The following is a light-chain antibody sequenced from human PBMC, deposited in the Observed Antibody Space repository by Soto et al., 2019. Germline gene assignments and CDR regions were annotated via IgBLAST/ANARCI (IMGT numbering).Light chain of an antibody. Sequence: DIPMTQXPSSLSXSVGDRVTITCRAXQXXXDXLGWYQQKPGKAPKRLIDSASTLQSGVPSRFSGSGSGTEFTLTISSLQPEXXATYXXXXHNSYPYTFGQGTKLEIK. V-gene: IGKV1-17*01. CDR2: SAS. CDR1: QXXXDX. J-gene: IGKJ2*01. CDR3: XXHNSYPYT.